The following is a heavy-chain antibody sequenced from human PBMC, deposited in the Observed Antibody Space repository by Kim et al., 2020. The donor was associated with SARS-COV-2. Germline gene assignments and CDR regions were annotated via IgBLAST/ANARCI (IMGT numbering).Heavy chain of an antibody. D-gene: IGHD4-4*01. CDR3: ARDGAYSNSLDY. J-gene: IGHJ4*02. Sequence: YPQKFQGRVTITRDTSASTAYMELSSLRSEDTSVYYCARDGAYSNSLDYWGQGTLVTVSS. V-gene: IGHV1-3*01.